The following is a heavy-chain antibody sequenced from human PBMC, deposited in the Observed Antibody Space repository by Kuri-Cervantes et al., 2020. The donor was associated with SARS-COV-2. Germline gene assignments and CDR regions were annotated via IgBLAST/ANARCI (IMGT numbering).Heavy chain of an antibody. V-gene: IGHV1-46*01. CDR3: ATVSSGDIVVVAATRPGLAYFQH. CDR2: INPRGGST. CDR1: GYTFSDYY. D-gene: IGHD2-15*01. Sequence: ASVKVSCKASGYTFSDYYMHWVRQAPGQGLEWMGIINPRGGSTNYAQKFQGRVTMTEDTSTDTAYMELSSLRSEDTAVYYCATVSSGDIVVVAATRPGLAYFQHWGQGTLVTVSS. J-gene: IGHJ1*01.